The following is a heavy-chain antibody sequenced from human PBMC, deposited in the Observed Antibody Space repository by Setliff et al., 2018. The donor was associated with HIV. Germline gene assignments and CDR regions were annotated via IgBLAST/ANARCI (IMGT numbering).Heavy chain of an antibody. CDR3: ARDLTAMVTVDY. J-gene: IGHJ4*02. D-gene: IGHD5-18*01. CDR2: ISAYNGNT. Sequence: ASVKVSCKASGYTFTSYGISWVRQAPGQGREWMGWISAYNGNTNYAQKLQGRLTMTTDTSTSTAYMDLRSLRSDDTAVYYCARDLTAMVTVDYWGQGTLVTVSS. V-gene: IGHV1-18*01. CDR1: GYTFTSYG.